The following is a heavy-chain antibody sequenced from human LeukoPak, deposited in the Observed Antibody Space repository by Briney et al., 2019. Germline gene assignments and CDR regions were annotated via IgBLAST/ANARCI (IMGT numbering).Heavy chain of an antibody. Sequence: SETLSLTCSVYGGSFSGYYWTWVRQPPGKGLEWIGEIDHSESANHSPSPKSRLTMSVDTSKSQFSLRLNSVTAADTATYYCARRYSSGFYYFDYWGQGALVTVSS. V-gene: IGHV4-34*01. CDR1: GGSFSGYY. J-gene: IGHJ4*02. CDR3: ARRYSSGFYYFDY. D-gene: IGHD6-19*01. CDR2: IDHSESA.